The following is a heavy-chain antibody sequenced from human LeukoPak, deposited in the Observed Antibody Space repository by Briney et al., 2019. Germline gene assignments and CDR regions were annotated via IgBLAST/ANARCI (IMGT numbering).Heavy chain of an antibody. Sequence: SETLSLTCTVSGGSISSHYWSWIRQPPGKGLEWIGYIYYSGNTNSNPSLKSRVTISVDTSKNQFSLKLSSVTAADTAVYYCARDGVWDDILTGYYKRDPYYFDYWGQGTLVTVSS. CDR2: IYYSGNT. J-gene: IGHJ4*02. CDR1: GGSISSHY. D-gene: IGHD3-9*01. V-gene: IGHV4-59*11. CDR3: ARDGVWDDILTGYYKRDPYYFDY.